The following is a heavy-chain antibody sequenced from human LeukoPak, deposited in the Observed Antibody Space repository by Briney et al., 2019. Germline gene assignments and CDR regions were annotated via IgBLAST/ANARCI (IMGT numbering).Heavy chain of an antibody. CDR1: GGSISNYY. V-gene: IGHV3-74*01. Sequence: ETLSLTCTVSGGSISNYYWNWIRQPPGKGLVWVSRIRSDGSDTRYAESVKGRFTISRDNAKNTLYLQMNSLRAEDTALYYCARVTDIAVAGTDGDYFDYWGQGTLVTVSS. D-gene: IGHD6-19*01. CDR2: IRSDGSDT. CDR3: ARVTDIAVAGTDGDYFDY. J-gene: IGHJ4*02.